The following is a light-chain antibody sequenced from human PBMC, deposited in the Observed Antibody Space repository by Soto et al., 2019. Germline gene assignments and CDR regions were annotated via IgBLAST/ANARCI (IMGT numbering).Light chain of an antibody. CDR1: QSVGSN. V-gene: IGKV3-15*01. J-gene: IGKJ1*01. CDR3: QQYNNWPPDRT. CDR2: GAS. Sequence: EIVMPQSPATLSVSPGERATLSCRASQSVGSNLAWYQQKPGQAPRLLIYGASTRATGIPDRFSGSGSGTEFTLTISRLQSEDFAIYFCQQYNNWPPDRTFGQGTKVEIK.